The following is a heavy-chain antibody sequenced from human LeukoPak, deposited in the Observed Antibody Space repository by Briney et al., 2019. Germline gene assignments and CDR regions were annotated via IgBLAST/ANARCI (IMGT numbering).Heavy chain of an antibody. CDR1: GXTFSSYG. Sequence: GGSLRLSCAASGXTFSSYGMHWVRQAPGKGLEWVTVISYEGRNIFYADSVTGRFIISRDNSKNTLYLQMNSLRDEDTAVYYCAKDRSMTGNNDAFDIWGQGTMVTVSS. D-gene: IGHD1-20*01. CDR3: AKDRSMTGNNDAFDI. J-gene: IGHJ3*02. CDR2: ISYEGRNI. V-gene: IGHV3-30*18.